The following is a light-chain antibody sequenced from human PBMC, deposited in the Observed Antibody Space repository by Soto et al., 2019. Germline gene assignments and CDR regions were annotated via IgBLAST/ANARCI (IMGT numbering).Light chain of an antibody. CDR2: DTS. CDR3: LLSYSGARSVV. CDR1: TGAVTSGHY. J-gene: IGLJ2*01. V-gene: IGLV7-46*01. Sequence: QAVVTQEPSLTVSPGGPVTLTCGPSTGAVTSGHYPYWFQQKPGQAPRTLIYDTSNKHSWTPARFSGSLLGGKAALTLSGAQPEDEAEYYCLLSYSGARSVVFGGGTKLTVL.